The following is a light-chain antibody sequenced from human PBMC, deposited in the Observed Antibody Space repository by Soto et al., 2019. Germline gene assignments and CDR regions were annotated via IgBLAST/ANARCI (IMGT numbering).Light chain of an antibody. CDR1: DSDVGGYNY. J-gene: IGLJ1*01. V-gene: IGLV2-11*01. CDR3: CSFAGSFYV. Sequence: QSALTQPRSVSGSPGQSVAISCTGTDSDVGGYNYVSWYQQHPGKAPKLIISAVNKWPSGVPDRFSVSKSGNTASLTISGLQAEDEADYYCCSFAGSFYVFGTGTKVTVL. CDR2: AVN.